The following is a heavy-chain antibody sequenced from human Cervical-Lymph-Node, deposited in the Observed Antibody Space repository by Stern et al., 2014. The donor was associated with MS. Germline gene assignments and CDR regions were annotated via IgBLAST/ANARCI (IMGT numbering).Heavy chain of an antibody. CDR1: GYTFTSYE. CDR3: ARGRGVHIDY. Sequence: DQLVESGAEVKKPGASVKVSCEASGYTFTSYEINWVRQATGHGLEWMGWMNPHSRDTGYAQKFQGRVTMTRDTSTNTAYMELSSLRSDDTAVYYCARGRGVHIDYWGQGTLVTVSS. CDR2: MNPHSRDT. J-gene: IGHJ4*02. D-gene: IGHD1-26*01. V-gene: IGHV1-8*01.